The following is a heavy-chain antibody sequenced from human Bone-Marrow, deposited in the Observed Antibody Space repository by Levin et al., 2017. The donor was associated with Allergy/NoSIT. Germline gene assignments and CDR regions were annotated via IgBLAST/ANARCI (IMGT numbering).Heavy chain of an antibody. Sequence: QTGGSLRLSCAASGFTFSSYGMHWVRQAPGKGLEWVAVIWYDGSNKYYADSVKGRFTISRDNSKNTLYLQMNSLRAEDTAVYYCASLVDWGSVVPWGQGTLVTVSS. V-gene: IGHV3-33*01. CDR3: ASLVDWGSVVP. CDR2: IWYDGSNK. D-gene: IGHD3-16*01. CDR1: GFTFSSYG. J-gene: IGHJ5*02.